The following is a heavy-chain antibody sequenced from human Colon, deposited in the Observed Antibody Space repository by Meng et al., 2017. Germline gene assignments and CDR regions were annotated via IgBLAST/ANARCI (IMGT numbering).Heavy chain of an antibody. CDR1: GGSISSGDYY. CDR2: IYYSGST. CDR3: ARGYYDSSGYGYWYFDL. D-gene: IGHD3-22*01. J-gene: IGHJ2*01. Sequence: PRPECGPGLPKPSQPLSLTCTVSGGSISSGDYYWSWIRQPPGKGLEWIGYIYYSGSTYYNPSLKSRVTISVDTSKNQFSLKLSSVTAADTAVYYCARGYYDSSGYGYWYFDLWGRGTLVTVSS. V-gene: IGHV4-30-4*01.